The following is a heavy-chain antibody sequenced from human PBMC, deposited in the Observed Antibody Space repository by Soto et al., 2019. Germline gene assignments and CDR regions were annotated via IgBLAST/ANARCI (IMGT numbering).Heavy chain of an antibody. J-gene: IGHJ6*02. D-gene: IGHD2-2*02. CDR2: IYTSAST. CDR1: GASVNTYS. V-gene: IGHV4-4*07. CDR3: AKDREEGYNFYYGMDV. Sequence: SETLSLTCTVSGASVNTYSWSWIRQPAWRGLEWIGRIYTSASTNYSPSLKGRVTLSVDTSKNQVSLKLTSVTAADTAIYYCAKDREEGYNFYYGMDVWGQGATVTVSS.